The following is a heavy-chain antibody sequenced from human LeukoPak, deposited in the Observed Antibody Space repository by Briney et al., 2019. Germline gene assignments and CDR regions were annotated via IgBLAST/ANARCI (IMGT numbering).Heavy chain of an antibody. J-gene: IGHJ4*02. CDR1: GGSISSYY. Sequence: PSETLSLTCTVSGGSISSYYWSWIRQPPGKGLEWIGYIYYSGSTNYNPSLKSRVTISVDTSKNQFSLKLSSVTAADTAVYYCARVPPPAYDSSGDYLGYWGQGNLVTASS. D-gene: IGHD3-22*01. CDR2: IYYSGST. CDR3: ARVPPPAYDSSGDYLGY. V-gene: IGHV4-59*01.